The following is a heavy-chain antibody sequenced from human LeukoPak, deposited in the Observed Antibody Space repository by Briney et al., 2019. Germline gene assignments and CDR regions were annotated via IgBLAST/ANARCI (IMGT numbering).Heavy chain of an antibody. Sequence: GGSLRLSCAASGFTVRSDYMSWVRQAPGKGLEWVSGMYSGGSTYYADSVKGRFTISRDNSKNTLYLQMNILRAEDTAVYYCAKGEMVRGVIIGYYYYMDVWGKGTTVTVSS. CDR1: GFTVRSDY. CDR2: MYSGGST. V-gene: IGHV3-53*01. J-gene: IGHJ6*03. D-gene: IGHD3-10*01. CDR3: AKGEMVRGVIIGYYYYMDV.